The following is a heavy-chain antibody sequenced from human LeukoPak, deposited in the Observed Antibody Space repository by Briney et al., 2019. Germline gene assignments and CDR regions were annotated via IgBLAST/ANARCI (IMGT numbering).Heavy chain of an antibody. J-gene: IGHJ6*02. Sequence: GGSLRLSCAASGFTFNYAWMSWVRQVPGKGPEWVGQTVSEIDGGTTDYATPVKGRFTISRDDSKSTLYLQMNSLKIEDTAVYYCTTDEDWNYARKDVWGQGATVIASS. CDR3: TTDEDWNYARKDV. V-gene: IGHV3-15*04. CDR2: TVSEIDGGTT. CDR1: GFTFNYAW. D-gene: IGHD1-7*01.